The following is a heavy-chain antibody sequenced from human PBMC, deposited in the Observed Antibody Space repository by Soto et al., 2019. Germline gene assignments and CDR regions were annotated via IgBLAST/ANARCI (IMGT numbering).Heavy chain of an antibody. CDR2: ISYDGSYQ. Sequence: QVQLVESGGGVVQPGTSLRLSCEASGFAFNKFGMHWVRQAPGKGLEWVAFISYDGSYQYYADSVQGRLTITRDNSMNTLHMQLNSLRREDTAVYYCAKGGEVGGVLGDHWGQGTLVTVS. J-gene: IGHJ4*02. CDR1: GFAFNKFG. D-gene: IGHD1-26*01. CDR3: AKGGEVGGVLGDH. V-gene: IGHV3-30*18.